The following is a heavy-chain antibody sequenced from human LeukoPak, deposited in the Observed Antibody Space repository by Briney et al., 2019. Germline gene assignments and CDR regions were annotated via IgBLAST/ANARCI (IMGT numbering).Heavy chain of an antibody. CDR2: VSSGGVGI. D-gene: IGHD5-18*01. V-gene: IGHV3-23*01. J-gene: IGHJ4*02. CDR1: GFTFSDYY. Sequence: GGSLRLSCAASGFTFSDYYMSWIRQAPGKGLEWVSTVSSGGVGIYYADSVKGRFTISRDNSMHTLYLQMNSLRADDTAVYYCAKRYSYGSDYFDYWGQGTLVTVSS. CDR3: AKRYSYGSDYFDY.